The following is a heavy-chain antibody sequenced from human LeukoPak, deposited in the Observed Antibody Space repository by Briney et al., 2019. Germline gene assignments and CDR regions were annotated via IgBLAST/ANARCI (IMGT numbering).Heavy chain of an antibody. Sequence: PGXXXXLSCAASGFTVSSNYMSWVRQAPGKGLEWVSVFYSGGSTYYADSVKGRFTISRDNSKNTLYLQMNSLRAEDTAVYYCAKSPLVYGYFDYWGQGTLVTVS. D-gene: IGHD2-8*01. CDR2: FYSGGST. V-gene: IGHV3-53*01. CDR3: AKSPLVYGYFDY. J-gene: IGHJ4*02. CDR1: GFTVSSNY.